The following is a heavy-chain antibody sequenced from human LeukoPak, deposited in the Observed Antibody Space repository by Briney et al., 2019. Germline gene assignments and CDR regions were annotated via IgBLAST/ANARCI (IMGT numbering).Heavy chain of an antibody. CDR1: GGSISGGGYF. D-gene: IGHD3-3*01. V-gene: IGHV4-30-2*01. CDR3: ARSPSKEMEWLSPFHFDF. J-gene: IGHJ4*02. Sequence: PSETLSLTCSVSGGSISGGGYFWNWIRQPPGKTLEWIGCTDHTGFTYNKPSLRSRVTISVDTSKNQFSLRLTSVTAADTAMYFCARSPSKEMEWLSPFHFDFWGQGTLVSVSS. CDR2: TDHTGFT.